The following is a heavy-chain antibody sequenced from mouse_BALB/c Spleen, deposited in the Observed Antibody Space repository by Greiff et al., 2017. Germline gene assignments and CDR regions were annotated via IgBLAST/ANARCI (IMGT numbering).Heavy chain of an antibody. CDR3: ARGPDYYGSSYAMDY. CDR2: IWGDGST. V-gene: IGHV2-6-7*01. CDR1: GFSLTGYG. J-gene: IGHJ4*01. D-gene: IGHD1-1*01. Sequence: VQLKESGPGLVAPSQSLSITCTVSGFSLTGYGVNWVRQPPGKGLEWLGMIWGDGSTDYNSALKSRLSISKDNSKSQVFLKMNSLQTDDTARYYCARGPDYYGSSYAMDYWGQGTSVTVSS.